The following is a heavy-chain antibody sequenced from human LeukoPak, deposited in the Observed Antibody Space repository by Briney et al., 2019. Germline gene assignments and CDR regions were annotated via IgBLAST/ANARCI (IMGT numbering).Heavy chain of an antibody. V-gene: IGHV4-59*08. CDR2: IYYSGST. CDR1: GGSMSSYY. Sequence: PSETLSLTCTVSGGSMSSYYWSWIRQPPGKGPEWIAYIYYSGSTKYNPSLKSRVTISVDTSNNQFSLKLSSVTAADTAVYYCARHVGVGSSTGFDYWGQGTLVTVSS. J-gene: IGHJ4*02. D-gene: IGHD2-2*01. CDR3: ARHVGVGSSTGFDY.